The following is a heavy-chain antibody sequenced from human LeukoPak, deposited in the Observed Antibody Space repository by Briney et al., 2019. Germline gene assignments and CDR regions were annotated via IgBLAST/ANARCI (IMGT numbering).Heavy chain of an antibody. V-gene: IGHV4-59*13. J-gene: IGHJ5*02. D-gene: IGHD4-17*01. Sequence: SETLSLTCTVSGGYISSSFWTWIRQAPGKGLELIGFTYDGGRGNYKPSLRSRVDISLDTSNDRYSLRLTSVTAADTGVYYCARLWRPHDYDNWFDHWGQGILVTVSS. CDR3: ARLWRPHDYDNWFDH. CDR2: TYDGGRG. CDR1: GGYISSSF.